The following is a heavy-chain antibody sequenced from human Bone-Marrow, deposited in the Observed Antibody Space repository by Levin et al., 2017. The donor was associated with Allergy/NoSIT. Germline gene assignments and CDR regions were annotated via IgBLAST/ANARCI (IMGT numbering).Heavy chain of an antibody. V-gene: IGHV1-8*01. J-gene: IGHJ3*02. D-gene: IGHD5-18*01. CDR1: GYTFTSYD. Sequence: ASVKVSCKASGYTFTSYDINWVRQATGQGLEWMGWMNPNSGNTGYAQKFQGRVTMTRNTSISTAYMELSSLRSEDTAVYYCARGHNPYSYLALDAFDIWGQGTMVTVSS. CDR3: ARGHNPYSYLALDAFDI. CDR2: MNPNSGNT.